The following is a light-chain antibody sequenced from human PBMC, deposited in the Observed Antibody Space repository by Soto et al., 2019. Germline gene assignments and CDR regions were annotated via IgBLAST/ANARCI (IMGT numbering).Light chain of an antibody. CDR3: QQYHRIPET. CDR1: QSPLWSPNNKNY. J-gene: IGKJ2*01. V-gene: IGKV4-1*01. CDR2: WAS. Sequence: DVVMTQSPDSLAVSLGERATIKCKSGQSPLWSPNNKNYLAWYQQKPGQPPKLLISWASTRESGVPDRFSGSGSETDFTLTISSLQAGDVAVYYCQQYHRIPETFGQGTRLEIK.